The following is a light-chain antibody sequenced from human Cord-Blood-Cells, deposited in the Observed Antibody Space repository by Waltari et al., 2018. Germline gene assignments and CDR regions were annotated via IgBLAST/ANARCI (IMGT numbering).Light chain of an antibody. CDR2: EGS. CDR3: CSYAGSSTFYV. Sequence: QSALTQPDSVSGSPGQSITISCTGTSSDVGRYNLVSWYQQHPGKASKLMIYEGSKRPSGVSNRFSGSKSGNTASLTISGLQAEDEADYYCCSYAGSSTFYVFGTGTKVTVL. J-gene: IGLJ1*01. CDR1: SSDVGRYNL. V-gene: IGLV2-23*03.